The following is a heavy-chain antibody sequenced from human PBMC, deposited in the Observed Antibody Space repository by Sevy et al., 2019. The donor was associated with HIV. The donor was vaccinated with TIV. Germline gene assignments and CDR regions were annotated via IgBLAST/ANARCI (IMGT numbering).Heavy chain of an antibody. J-gene: IGHJ3*02. CDR2: INTNTGNP. D-gene: IGHD2-21*02. Sequence: ASVKVSCEASGYTFTSYAMNWVRQAPGQGLEWMGWINTNTGNPTYAQGFTGRFVFSSDTSVSTAYLQISSLKAEDTAVYHCARVGGGDFHRAFDIWGQGTMVTVSS. CDR3: ARVGGGDFHRAFDI. V-gene: IGHV7-4-1*02. CDR1: GYTFTSYA.